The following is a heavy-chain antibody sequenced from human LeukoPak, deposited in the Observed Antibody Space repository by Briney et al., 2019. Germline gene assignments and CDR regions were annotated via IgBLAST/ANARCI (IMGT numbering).Heavy chain of an antibody. V-gene: IGHV4-30-2*01. D-gene: IGHD3-9*01. CDR3: ARQIKLPDILTDEMDEHDAFDI. CDR2: IYHSGST. Sequence: KASETLSLTCAVSGGSISSGGYSWSWIRQPPGKGLEWIGYIYHSGSTYYNPSLKSRVTISVDRSKNQFSLKLSSVTAADTAVYYCARQIKLPDILTDEMDEHDAFDIWGQGTMVTVSS. CDR1: GGSISSGGYS. J-gene: IGHJ3*02.